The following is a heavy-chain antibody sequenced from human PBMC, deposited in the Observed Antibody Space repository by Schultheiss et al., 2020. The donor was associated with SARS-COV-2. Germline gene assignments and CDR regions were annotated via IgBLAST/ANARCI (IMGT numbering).Heavy chain of an antibody. Sequence: GESLKISCAASGFTFSSYAMHWVRQAPGKGLEWVAVISYDGSNKYYADSVKGRFTISRDNSKNTLYLQMNSLRAEDTAVYYCAKEGSGTDAFDIWGQGTMVTVSS. D-gene: IGHD2-2*01. V-gene: IGHV3-30*01. CDR3: AKEGSGTDAFDI. J-gene: IGHJ3*02. CDR1: GFTFSSYA. CDR2: ISYDGSNK.